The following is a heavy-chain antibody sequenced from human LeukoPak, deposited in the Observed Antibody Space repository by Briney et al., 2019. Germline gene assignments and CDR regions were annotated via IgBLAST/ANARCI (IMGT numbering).Heavy chain of an antibody. V-gene: IGHV4-34*01. CDR1: GGSFSGYY. CDR2: TNHSGST. J-gene: IGHJ4*02. D-gene: IGHD3-3*01. Sequence: SETLSLTCAVYGGSFSGYYWSWIRQPPGKGLEWIGETNHSGSTNYNPSLKSRVTISVDTSKNQFSLKLSSVTAADTAVYYCARGLGYYDFWSGYQYYFDYWGQGTLVTVSS. CDR3: ARGLGYYDFWSGYQYYFDY.